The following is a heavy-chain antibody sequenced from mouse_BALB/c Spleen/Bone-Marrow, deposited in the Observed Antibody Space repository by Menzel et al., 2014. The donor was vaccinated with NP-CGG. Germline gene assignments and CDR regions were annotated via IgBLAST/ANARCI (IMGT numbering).Heavy chain of an antibody. CDR3: ARHGITRLLDY. D-gene: IGHD2-4*01. CDR2: ISSGGSYT. Sequence: EVNVVESGGGLVKPGGSLKLSCAASGFTFSSYAMSWVRQTPEKRLEWVATISSGGSYTYYPDSVKGRFTISRDNAKNTLYLQMSSPRSEDTAMYYCARHGITRLLDYWGQGTTLTVSS. V-gene: IGHV5-9-3*01. J-gene: IGHJ2*01. CDR1: GFTFSSYA.